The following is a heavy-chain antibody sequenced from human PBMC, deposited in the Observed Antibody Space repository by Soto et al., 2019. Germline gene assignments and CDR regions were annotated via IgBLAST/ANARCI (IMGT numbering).Heavy chain of an antibody. CDR2: IYYSGST. Sequence: PSETLSLTCTVSGGSISSSSYYWGWIRQPPXKGLEWIGSIYYSGSTYYNPSLKSRVTISVDTSKNQFSLKLSSVTAADTAVYYCARGPSSDSGIYYYYGMDVWGQGTTVTVSS. V-gene: IGHV4-39*01. CDR1: GGSISSSSYY. J-gene: IGHJ6*02. CDR3: ARGPSSDSGIYYYYGMDV. D-gene: IGHD3-10*01.